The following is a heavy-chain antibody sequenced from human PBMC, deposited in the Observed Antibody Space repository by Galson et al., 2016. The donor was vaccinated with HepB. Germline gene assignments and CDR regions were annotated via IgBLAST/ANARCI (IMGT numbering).Heavy chain of an antibody. D-gene: IGHD2-2*01. CDR1: GFTFSNSG. CDR2: IWYDGSNK. V-gene: IGHV3-33*01. Sequence: LRLSCAASGFTFSNSGMHWVRQAPGKGLEWVAVIWYDGSNKYYADSVKGRFTISRDNSKNTLYLQMNSLRVEDTGVYYFARDSCGTLYCGSTCFSDHWGQGTLVTVSS. J-gene: IGHJ4*02. CDR3: ARDSCGTLYCGSTCFSDH.